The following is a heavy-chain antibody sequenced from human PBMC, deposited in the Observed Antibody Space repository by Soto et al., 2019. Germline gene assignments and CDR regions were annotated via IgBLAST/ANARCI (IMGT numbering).Heavy chain of an antibody. J-gene: IGHJ3*02. V-gene: IGHV4-31*03. CDR2: IYYSGST. CDR3: ARDRRCGGSCYYDAFDI. CDR1: GGSISSGGYY. D-gene: IGHD2-15*01. Sequence: QVQLQESGPGLVKPSQTLSLTCTVSGGSISSGGYYWSWIRQHPGKGLEWIGYIYYSGSTYYNPSLKSRVTISVDTSKNQFSLKLSSVTAADTAVYYCARDRRCGGSCYYDAFDIWGQGTMVTVSS.